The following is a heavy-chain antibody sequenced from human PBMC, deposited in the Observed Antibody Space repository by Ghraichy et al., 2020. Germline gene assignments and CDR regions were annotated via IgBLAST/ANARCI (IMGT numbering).Heavy chain of an antibody. D-gene: IGHD6-19*01. Sequence: SETLSLTCTVSGGSISSSSYYWGWIRQPPGKGLEWIGSIYYSGSTYYNPSLKSRVTISVDTSKNQFSLKLSSVTAADTAVYYCAGGYSSGWYPVGYWGQGTLVTVSS. V-gene: IGHV4-39*01. CDR1: GGSISSSSYY. CDR2: IYYSGST. J-gene: IGHJ4*02. CDR3: AGGYSSGWYPVGY.